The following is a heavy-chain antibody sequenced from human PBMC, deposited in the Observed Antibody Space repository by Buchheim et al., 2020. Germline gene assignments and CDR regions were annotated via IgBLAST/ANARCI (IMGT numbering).Heavy chain of an antibody. J-gene: IGHJ3*01. CDR1: GFTFSTHA. V-gene: IGHV3-23*01. D-gene: IGHD3-22*01. CDR2: LGGAGA. Sequence: EVQLLESGGGVVQPGGSLTLSCAASGFTFSTHALSWVRQAPGKGLEWVASLGGAGAFYADSVRGRFTISRDNSRDTLYLQMTRLRAEDTAIYYCANPIYFYDLRGYEDPFDVWGQGT. CDR3: ANPIYFYDLRGYEDPFDV.